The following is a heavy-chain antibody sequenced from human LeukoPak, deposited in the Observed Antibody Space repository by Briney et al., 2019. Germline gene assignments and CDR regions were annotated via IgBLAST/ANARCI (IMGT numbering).Heavy chain of an antibody. CDR1: GGSFSGYY. CDR2: INHSGSS. J-gene: IGHJ6*03. V-gene: IGHV4-34*01. Sequence: PSETLSLTCAVYGGSFSGYYWSWIRQPPGKGLEWIGEINHSGSSNYNPSLKSRVTISVDTSKNQFSLKLSSVTAADTAVYYCARLSITIFYPQYMDVWGKGTTVTVSS. CDR3: ARLSITIFYPQYMDV. D-gene: IGHD3-9*01.